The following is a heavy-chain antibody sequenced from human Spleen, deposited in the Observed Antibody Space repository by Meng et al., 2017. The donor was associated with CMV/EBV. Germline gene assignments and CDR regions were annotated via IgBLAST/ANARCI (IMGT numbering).Heavy chain of an antibody. J-gene: IGHJ3*02. CDR2: IYYSGST. CDR1: GGSISSIDYY. Sequence: SETLSLTCTVSGGSISSIDYYWSWIRQSPGKGLEWIGYIYYSGSTYYNPSLRSRVTFSVDMSKNQFSLNLSSVTAADTAVYYCARAMIQTWITGIKRNAFDIWGQGTMVTVSS. D-gene: IGHD1-20*01. V-gene: IGHV4-30-4*08. CDR3: ARAMIQTWITGIKRNAFDI.